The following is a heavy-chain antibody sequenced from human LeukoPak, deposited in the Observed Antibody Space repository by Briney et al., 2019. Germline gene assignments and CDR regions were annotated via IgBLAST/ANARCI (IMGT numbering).Heavy chain of an antibody. J-gene: IGHJ3*02. Sequence: GGSLRLSCAASGFTFSSYDMHWVRQAPGKGLEWVSVISSDENNKYYADSVKGRFTISRDNSKNTLYLQMSNLRPEDTAVYYCAKEGRWLQLGGAFDIWGQGTMVTVSS. CDR1: GFTFSSYD. CDR2: ISSDENNK. CDR3: AKEGRWLQLGGAFDI. V-gene: IGHV3-30*18. D-gene: IGHD5-24*01.